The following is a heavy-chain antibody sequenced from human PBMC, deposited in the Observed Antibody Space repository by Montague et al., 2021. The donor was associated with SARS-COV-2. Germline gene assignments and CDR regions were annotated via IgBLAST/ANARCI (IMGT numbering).Heavy chain of an antibody. CDR3: VSVGRISANAMDY. CDR2: IYSSGST. V-gene: IGHV4-59*01. D-gene: IGHD4/OR15-4a*01. J-gene: IGHJ4*02. CDR1: GASMSGSY. Sequence: SETLSLTCTVSGASMSGSYWGWVRQPPGKGPEWIGNIYSSGSTHYNPSLKSRVTISVDTSKSQFSLRLTSVTAADTAVYYCVSVGRISANAMDYWGQGTLVTVSS.